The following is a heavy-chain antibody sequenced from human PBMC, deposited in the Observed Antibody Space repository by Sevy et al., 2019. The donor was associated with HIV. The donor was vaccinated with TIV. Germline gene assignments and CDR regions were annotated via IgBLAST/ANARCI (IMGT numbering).Heavy chain of an antibody. V-gene: IGHV3-7*03. Sequence: GGSLRLSCIASGFPLKSFWMSWVRQAPGKGLEWVANIKEDGSEKYYVHSVKGRLTISRDNAKNSLYLQMNSLRAEDTAVYYCARDPGFDPRGQGTLVTVSS. CDR2: IKEDGSEK. CDR1: GFPLKSFW. CDR3: ARDPGFDP. J-gene: IGHJ5*02.